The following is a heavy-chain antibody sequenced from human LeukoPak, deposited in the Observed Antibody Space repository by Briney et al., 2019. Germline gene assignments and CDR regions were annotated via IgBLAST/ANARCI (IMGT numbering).Heavy chain of an antibody. CDR3: AKDHLPGIVVADRDY. CDR1: GFTFRTYA. V-gene: IGHV3-30*04. Sequence: GGSLRLSCAASGFTFRTYAMHWVRQAPGKGLEWVAVISYDGSNKDYADSVKGRFTISRDNSKNTLYLQINSLRAEDTALYYCAKDHLPGIVVADRDYWGQGTLVTVSS. D-gene: IGHD6-19*01. J-gene: IGHJ4*02. CDR2: ISYDGSNK.